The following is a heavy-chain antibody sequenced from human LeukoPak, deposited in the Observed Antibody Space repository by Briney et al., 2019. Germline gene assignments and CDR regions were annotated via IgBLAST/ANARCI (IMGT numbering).Heavy chain of an antibody. CDR2: IYSGGST. J-gene: IGHJ4*02. D-gene: IGHD3-22*01. CDR1: GFTVSSNY. Sequence: GGSLRLSCAASGFTVSSNYISWVRQAPGKGLEWVSVIYSGGSTYYADSVKGRFTISRDNSKNTLYLQMNSLRAEDTAVYYCARDRNYDSSGYQDYWGQGTLVTVSS. CDR3: ARDRNYDSSGYQDY. V-gene: IGHV3-66*01.